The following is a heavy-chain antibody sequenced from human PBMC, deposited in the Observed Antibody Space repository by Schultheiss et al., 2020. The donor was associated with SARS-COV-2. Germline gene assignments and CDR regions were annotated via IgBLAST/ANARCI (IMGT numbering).Heavy chain of an antibody. CDR2: IYPGDSDT. CDR1: GYSFSTYW. V-gene: IGHV5-51*01. J-gene: IGHJ6*03. D-gene: IGHD6-19*01. Sequence: GGSLRLSCKSSGYSFSTYWIGWVRQMPGKGLEWMGIIYPGDSDTRYSPSFQGQVTISADKSISTAYLQWSSLKASDTAMYYCARARYSSGWYKYYMDVWGKGTTVTVSS. CDR3: ARARYSSGWYKYYMDV.